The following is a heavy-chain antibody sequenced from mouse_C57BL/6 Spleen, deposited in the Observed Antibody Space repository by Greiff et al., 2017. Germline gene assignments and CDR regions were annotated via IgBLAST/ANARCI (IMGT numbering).Heavy chain of an antibody. CDR1: GYSITSGYY. V-gene: IGHV3-6*01. Sequence: EVQVVESGPGLVKPSQSLSLTCSVTGYSITSGYYWNWIRQFPGNKLEWMGYISYDGSNNYNPSLKNRISITRDTSKNQFFLKLNSVTTEDTATYYCAREWAEAMDYWGQGTSVTVSS. J-gene: IGHJ4*01. CDR2: ISYDGSN. CDR3: AREWAEAMDY.